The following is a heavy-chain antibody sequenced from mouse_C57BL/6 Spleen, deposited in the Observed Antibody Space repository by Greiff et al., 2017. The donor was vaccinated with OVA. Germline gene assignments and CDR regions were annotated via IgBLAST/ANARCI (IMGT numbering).Heavy chain of an antibody. J-gene: IGHJ4*01. CDR3: AREYDYDGGYAMDY. CDR1: GYTFTSYW. CDR2: IHPNSGST. Sequence: QVQLQQPGAELVKPGASVKLSCKASGYTFTSYWMHWVKQRPGQGLEWIGMIHPNSGSTNYNEKFKSKATLTVDKSSSTAYMQLSSLTSEDSAVYYCAREYDYDGGYAMDYWGQGTSVTVSS. V-gene: IGHV1-64*01. D-gene: IGHD2-4*01.